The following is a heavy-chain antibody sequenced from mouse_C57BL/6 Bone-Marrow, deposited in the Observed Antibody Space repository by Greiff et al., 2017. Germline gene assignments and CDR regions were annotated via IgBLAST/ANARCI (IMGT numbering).Heavy chain of an antibody. CDR1: GFNIKDDY. J-gene: IGHJ2*01. CDR3: TSHNGSGYYFDY. Sequence: VQLQQSGAELVRPGASVKLSCTASGFNIKDDYMHWVKQRPEQGLEWIGWIDPENGDTEYASKFQGKATITADTSSNTAYLQLSSLTSEDTAVYYCTSHNGSGYYFDYWGQGTTLTGSS. CDR2: IDPENGDT. D-gene: IGHD1-1*01. V-gene: IGHV14-4*01.